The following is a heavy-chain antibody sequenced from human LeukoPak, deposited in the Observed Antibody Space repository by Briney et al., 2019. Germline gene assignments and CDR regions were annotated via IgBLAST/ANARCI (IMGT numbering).Heavy chain of an antibody. CDR3: ARDYGGSSPFDY. CDR1: GFTFSSYE. V-gene: IGHV3-48*03. CDR2: ISSSGSTI. J-gene: IGHJ4*02. Sequence: GGSLRLSCATSGFTFSSYEMHWVRQAPGKGLEWVSYISSSGSTIYYADSVKGRFTISRDNAKNSLYLQMNSLRAEDTAVYYCARDYGGSSPFDYWGQGTLVTVSS. D-gene: IGHD4-23*01.